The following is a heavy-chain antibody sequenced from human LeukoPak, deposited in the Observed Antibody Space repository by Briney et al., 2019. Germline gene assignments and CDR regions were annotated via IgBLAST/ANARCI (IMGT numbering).Heavy chain of an antibody. J-gene: IGHJ4*02. CDR1: GGSISSYY. D-gene: IGHD6-13*01. Sequence: SETLSLTCTVSGGSISSYYWSWIRQPPGKGLEWIGYIYYSGSTNYNPSLKSRVTISVDTSKNQFSLKLSSVTAADTAVYYCARQYSSSWIDYWGQGNLVTVSS. CDR2: IYYSGST. CDR3: ARQYSSSWIDY. V-gene: IGHV4-59*08.